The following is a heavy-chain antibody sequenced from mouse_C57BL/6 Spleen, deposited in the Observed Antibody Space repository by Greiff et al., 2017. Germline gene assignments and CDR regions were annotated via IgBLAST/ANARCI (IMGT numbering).Heavy chain of an antibody. Sequence: EVQLQQSGPELVKPGASVKISCKASGYTFTDYYMNWVKQSHGKSLEWIGDINPNNGGTSYNQKFKGKATLTLDKSSSTAYMELRSLTSEDSAVYYCARRGGQLRLPLDYWGQGTTLTVSS. CDR2: INPNNGGT. V-gene: IGHV1-26*01. CDR3: ARRGGQLRLPLDY. CDR1: GYTFTDYY. J-gene: IGHJ2*01. D-gene: IGHD3-2*02.